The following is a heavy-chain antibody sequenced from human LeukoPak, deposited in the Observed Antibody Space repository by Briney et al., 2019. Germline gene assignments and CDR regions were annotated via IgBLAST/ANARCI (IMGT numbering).Heavy chain of an antibody. CDR1: GDSVSSDSAA. J-gene: IGHJ4*02. CDR3: XRDNGNGWXHPAD. Sequence: SQTLSLTCAIAGDSVSSDSAAWSWIRQSPSRGLEWLGRIYYRSKWYNDYPLSVKSRITISPDTSNNQFSLQLNSVTPDDTAIYYCXRDNGNGWXHPADWGQGTLVTVSS. V-gene: IGHV6-1*01. D-gene: IGHD6-19*01. CDR2: IYYRSKWYN.